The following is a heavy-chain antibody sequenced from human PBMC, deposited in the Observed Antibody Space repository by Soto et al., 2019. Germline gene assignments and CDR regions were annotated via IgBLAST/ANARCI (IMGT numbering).Heavy chain of an antibody. CDR2: IWYDGSNK. Sequence: GGSLRLSCAASGFTFSSYGMHWVRQAPGKGLEWVAVIWYDGSNKYYADSVKGRFTISRDNSKNTLYLQMNSLRAEDTAVYYCASSQGGGAYYDFWSGYNYYYYGMDVWGQGTTVTVSS. D-gene: IGHD3-3*01. J-gene: IGHJ6*02. CDR3: ASSQGGGAYYDFWSGYNYYYYGMDV. CDR1: GFTFSSYG. V-gene: IGHV3-33*01.